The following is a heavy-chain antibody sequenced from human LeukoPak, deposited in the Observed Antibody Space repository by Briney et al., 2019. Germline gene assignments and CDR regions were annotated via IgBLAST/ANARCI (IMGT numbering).Heavy chain of an antibody. CDR2: IYYSGST. J-gene: IGHJ2*01. CDR1: GGSISSGGYY. Sequence: SETLSLTCTVSGGSISSGGYYWSWIRQHPGKGLEWIGYIYYSGSTYYNPSLKSRVTISVDTSKNQFSLKLSSVTAADTAVYYCARGPWIQLWSGVWYFDLWGRGTLVTVSS. D-gene: IGHD5-18*01. CDR3: ARGPWIQLWSGVWYFDL. V-gene: IGHV4-31*03.